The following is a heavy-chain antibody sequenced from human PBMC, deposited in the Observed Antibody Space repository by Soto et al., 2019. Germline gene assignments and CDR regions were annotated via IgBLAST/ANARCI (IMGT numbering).Heavy chain of an antibody. CDR2: INAGNGNT. CDR1: GETNTSYS. J-gene: IGHJ5*02. Sequence: SEACGETNTSYSMYSLRHSHRQRLEWMGWINAGNGNTKYSQKFQGRVTITRDTSASTAYMELSSLRSEDTAVYYCARSYVIAAAGTSSSCFEPWGQGTPVTV. V-gene: IGHV1-3*01. D-gene: IGHD6-13*01. CDR3: ARSYVIAAAGTSSSCFEP.